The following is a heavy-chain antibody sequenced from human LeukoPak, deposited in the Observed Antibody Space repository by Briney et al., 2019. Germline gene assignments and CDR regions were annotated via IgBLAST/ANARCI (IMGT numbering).Heavy chain of an antibody. CDR1: GGSFSGYY. J-gene: IGHJ3*02. CDR3: ASGCYRGAGAFDI. V-gene: IGHV4-59*01. CDR2: IYYSGST. D-gene: IGHD1-26*01. Sequence: PSETLSLTCAVYGGSFSGYYWSWIRQPPGKGLEWIGYIYYSGSTNYNPSLKSRVTISVDTSKNQFSLKLSSVTAADTAVYYCASGCYRGAGAFDIWGQGTMVTVSS.